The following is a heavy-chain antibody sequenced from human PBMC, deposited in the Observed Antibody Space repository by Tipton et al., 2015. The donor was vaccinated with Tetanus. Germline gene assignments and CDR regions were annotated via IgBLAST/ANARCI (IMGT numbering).Heavy chain of an antibody. Sequence: QLVQSGAEVKKPGSSVKVSCKASGGTFKTSSVNWVRQAPGQGLEWVRGIIPLFGTTNYAQKFQGRVTITADESMSTVYMELRRVKSDDTAVYFCARGDWRRDGSSWGDYWGQGTLVTVSS. J-gene: IGHJ4*02. V-gene: IGHV1-69*01. CDR1: GGTFKTSS. D-gene: IGHD5-24*01. CDR3: ARGDWRRDGSSWGDY. CDR2: IIPLFGTT.